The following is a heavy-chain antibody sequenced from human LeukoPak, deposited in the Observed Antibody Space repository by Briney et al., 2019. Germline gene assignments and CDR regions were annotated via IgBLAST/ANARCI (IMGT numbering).Heavy chain of an antibody. Sequence: SETLSLTCTVSGGSIRSCYWSWIRQPPGKGLEWIGYIYYSGSTNYNPSLKSRVSISVDTSKNQFSLKLSSVTAADTAVYYCAKTGSTVTMLYPFDHWGQGTLVTVSS. CDR1: GGSIRSCY. V-gene: IGHV4-59*01. CDR2: IYYSGST. J-gene: IGHJ4*02. CDR3: AKTGSTVTMLYPFDH. D-gene: IGHD4-17*01.